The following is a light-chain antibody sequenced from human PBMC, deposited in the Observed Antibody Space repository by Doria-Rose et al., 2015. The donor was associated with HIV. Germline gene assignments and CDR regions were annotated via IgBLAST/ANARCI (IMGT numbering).Light chain of an antibody. Sequence: EIVLTQSPESLGMSLGERATLNCKSNQSLLYTSTNYLAWYQQKPGQPPKLLIYCASTRQSGVPARFSGSGSGTDFTLTISSLEAEDVAVYYCQQYYDTPSFGPGTTVDIK. V-gene: IGKV4-1*01. CDR3: QQYYDTPS. CDR2: CAS. J-gene: IGKJ3*01. CDR1: QSLLYTSTNY.